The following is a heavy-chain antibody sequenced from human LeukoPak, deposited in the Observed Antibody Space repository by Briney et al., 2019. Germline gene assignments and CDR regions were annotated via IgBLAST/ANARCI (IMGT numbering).Heavy chain of an antibody. CDR3: ARDSSGWFGEGAFDY. CDR2: IYASGST. Sequence: SETLSLTCAVSGGSFSGYYWTWIRQPAGKGLEWIGRIYASGSTNYNPSLKSRVTMSVDTSKNQFSLKLRSVTAADTAVYYCARDSSGWFGEGAFDYWGQGTLVTVSS. V-gene: IGHV4-4*07. D-gene: IGHD6-19*01. J-gene: IGHJ4*02. CDR1: GGSFSGYY.